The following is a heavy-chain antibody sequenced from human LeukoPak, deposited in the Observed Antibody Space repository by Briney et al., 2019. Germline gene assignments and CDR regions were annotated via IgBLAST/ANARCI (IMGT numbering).Heavy chain of an antibody. D-gene: IGHD3-22*01. CDR3: AREYYYDSSGYYELDY. CDR2: IKQDGSEK. Sequence: GGSLRLSCAASGFTFSSYWMSWVRQAPGKGLEWVANIKQDGSEKYYVDSVKGRFTISRDNAKNSLYLQMNSLRAEDTAVYYCAREYYYDSSGYYELDYWGQGTLVTVSS. CDR1: GFTFSSYW. V-gene: IGHV3-7*01. J-gene: IGHJ4*02.